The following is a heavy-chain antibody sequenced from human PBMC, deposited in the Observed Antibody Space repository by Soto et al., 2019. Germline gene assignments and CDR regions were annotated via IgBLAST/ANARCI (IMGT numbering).Heavy chain of an antibody. V-gene: IGHV4-38-2*01. CDR2: IYHSGST. CDR3: ARALFPGGWLQFSGRYFDL. Sequence: SETLSLTCAVSGYSISSGYYWGWIRQPPGKGLEWIGSIYHSGSTYYNPSLKSRVTISVDTSKNQFSLKLSSVTAADTAVYYCARALFPGGWLQFSGRYFDLWGRGTLVTVSS. D-gene: IGHD5-12*01. J-gene: IGHJ2*01. CDR1: GYSISSGYY.